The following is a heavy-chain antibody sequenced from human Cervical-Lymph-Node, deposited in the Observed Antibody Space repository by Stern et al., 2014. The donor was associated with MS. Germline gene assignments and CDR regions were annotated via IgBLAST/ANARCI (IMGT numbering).Heavy chain of an antibody. V-gene: IGHV3-33*01. Sequence: VQLEESGGGVVQPGRSLRLSCAASGFTFSSYGMHWVRQAPGTGLEWGAVIWYDGSNKYYAASVKGRFTISRDNSKNTLYLQMNSLRAEDTAVYYCARDRDGGSYSYYFDYWGQGTLVTVSS. D-gene: IGHD1-26*01. CDR3: ARDRDGGSYSYYFDY. CDR2: IWYDGSNK. J-gene: IGHJ4*02. CDR1: GFTFSSYG.